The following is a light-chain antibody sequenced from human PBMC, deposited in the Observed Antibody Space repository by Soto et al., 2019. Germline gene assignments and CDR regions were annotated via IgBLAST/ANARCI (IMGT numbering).Light chain of an antibody. Sequence: QPVLTQPPSASGTPGQRVTISCSGSSSNIGSNYVYWYQQLPGTAPKLLIHSNNQRPSGVPDRFSGSKSGTSASLAISGLRSEDEADYYCAAWDDSLSGYVFGTGTKVTVL. CDR2: SNN. CDR3: AAWDDSLSGYV. CDR1: SSNIGSNY. J-gene: IGLJ1*01. V-gene: IGLV1-47*02.